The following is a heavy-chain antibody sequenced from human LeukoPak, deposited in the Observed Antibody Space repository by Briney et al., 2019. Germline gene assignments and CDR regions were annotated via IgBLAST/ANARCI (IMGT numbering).Heavy chain of an antibody. Sequence: LETLSLTCTVSGGSISSYYWSWIRQPAGKGLEWIGRIYTSGSTNYNPSLKSRVTMSVDTSKNQFSLKLSSVTAADTALYYCARVGAKKNHYYGMDVWGQGTTVTVSS. V-gene: IGHV4-4*07. CDR3: ARVGAKKNHYYGMDV. D-gene: IGHD1-26*01. CDR1: GGSISSYY. J-gene: IGHJ6*02. CDR2: IYTSGST.